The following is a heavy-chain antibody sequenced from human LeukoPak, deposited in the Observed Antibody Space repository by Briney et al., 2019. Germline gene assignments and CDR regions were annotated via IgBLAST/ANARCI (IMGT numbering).Heavy chain of an antibody. CDR3: ARGLGVVTAQSEQPKPRYFDL. V-gene: IGHV1-18*01. J-gene: IGHJ2*01. D-gene: IGHD2-21*02. Sequence: ASVKVSCKASGYTFISYGISWVRQAPGQGLEWMGWISGYSGNTNHAQNLQGRVTMTTDTSTSTAYMELRSLRSDDTAVYYCARGLGVVTAQSEQPKPRYFDLWGRGTQVTVSS. CDR1: GYTFISYG. CDR2: ISGYSGNT.